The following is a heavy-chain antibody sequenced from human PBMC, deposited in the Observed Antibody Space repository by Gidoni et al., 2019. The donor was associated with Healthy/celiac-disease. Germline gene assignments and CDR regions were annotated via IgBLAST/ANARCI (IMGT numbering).Heavy chain of an antibody. D-gene: IGHD3-9*01. CDR3: ARFGLTGLNPFDY. Sequence: QVQLQQWGAGLLKPSETLSLTCAVYGGSFIGYYGSWIRQPPGKGLEWIGEINQSGSTNYNPSLKSRVTISVDTSKNQFSLKLSSVTAADTAVYYCARFGLTGLNPFDYWGQGTLVTVSS. CDR1: GGSFIGYY. V-gene: IGHV4-34*01. J-gene: IGHJ4*02. CDR2: INQSGST.